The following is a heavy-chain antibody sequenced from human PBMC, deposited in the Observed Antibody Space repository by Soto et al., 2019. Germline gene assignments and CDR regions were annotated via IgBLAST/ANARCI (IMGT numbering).Heavy chain of an antibody. J-gene: IGHJ4*02. V-gene: IGHV4-38-2*02. D-gene: IGHD1-26*01. Sequence: SETLSLTCAVSGYSISSGYYWGWIRQPPGKGLEWIGSIYHSGSTYYNPSLESRVTISVDTSKNQFSLKLSSVTAADTAVYYCARDVGATSFDYWGQGTLLTVSS. CDR3: ARDVGATSFDY. CDR2: IYHSGST. CDR1: GYSISSGYY.